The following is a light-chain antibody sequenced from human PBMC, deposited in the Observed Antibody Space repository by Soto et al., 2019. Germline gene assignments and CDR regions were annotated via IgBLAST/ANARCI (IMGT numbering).Light chain of an antibody. CDR3: QQRSNWPPLFT. Sequence: DIQMTQSPSSLSASVGDRVTITCRASHNIETFLNWYQHTPGKAPKLLIYSASTLQSGVPPRFSGSGSGTDFTLTISSLEPEDFAVYYCQQRSNWPPLFTFGPGTKVDIK. CDR2: SAS. J-gene: IGKJ3*01. V-gene: IGKV1-39*01. CDR1: HNIETF.